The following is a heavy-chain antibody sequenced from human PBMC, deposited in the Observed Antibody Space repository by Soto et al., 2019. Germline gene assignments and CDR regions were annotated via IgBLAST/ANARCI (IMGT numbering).Heavy chain of an antibody. CDR3: AREGRIAAAGPLDY. CDR2: IWYDGSNK. V-gene: IGHV3-33*01. Sequence: QVQLVECGGGVVQPGRSLRLACAASGFTFSRYGLHWVRQAPGKGLEWVAVIWYDGSNKYYADSVKGRFTISREHSKNTLYLQMNGLRAEDTAVYYCAREGRIAAAGPLDYWGQGTLVTVSS. J-gene: IGHJ4*02. D-gene: IGHD6-13*01. CDR1: GFTFSRYG.